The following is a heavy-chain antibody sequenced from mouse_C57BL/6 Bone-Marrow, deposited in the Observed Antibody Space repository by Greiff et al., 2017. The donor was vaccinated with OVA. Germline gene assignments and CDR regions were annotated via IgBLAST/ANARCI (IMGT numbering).Heavy chain of an antibody. V-gene: IGHV1-55*01. CDR1: GYTFTSYW. D-gene: IGHD2-12*01. CDR3: ARFFFYDVGFAY. J-gene: IGHJ3*01. CDR2: IYPGSGST. Sequence: QVQLKQPGAELVKPGASVKMSCKASGYTFTSYWITWVKQRPGQGLEWIGDIYPGSGSTNYNEKFKSKATLTVDTSSSTAYMQLSSLTSEDSAVYYCARFFFYDVGFAYWGQGTLVTVSA.